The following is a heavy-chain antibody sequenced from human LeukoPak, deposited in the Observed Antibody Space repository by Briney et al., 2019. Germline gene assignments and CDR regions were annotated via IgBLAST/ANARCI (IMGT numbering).Heavy chain of an antibody. CDR2: IKQDGGEK. V-gene: IGHV3-7*04. Sequence: GGSLRLSCAASGFTFSTYNMNWVRQAPGKGPEWVANIKQDGGEKSYVDSVRGRFTISRDNAKNSLYLQMNSLRAEDTAVYYCGRVDYNGDAVGYWGQGTLVTVSS. CDR1: GFTFSTYN. D-gene: IGHD2-21*02. J-gene: IGHJ4*02. CDR3: GRVDYNGDAVGY.